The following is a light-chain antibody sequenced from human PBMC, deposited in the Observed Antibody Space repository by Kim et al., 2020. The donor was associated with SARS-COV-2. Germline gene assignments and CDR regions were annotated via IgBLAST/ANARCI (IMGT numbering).Light chain of an antibody. CDR3: QQYNRYSGT. V-gene: IGKV1-5*03. J-gene: IGKJ1*01. CDR2: KAS. CDR1: QSISSW. Sequence: DIQMTQSPSNLSASVGDRVTITWRASQSISSWLAWYQQKPGKAPKLVIYKASSLESGVPSRFSGSGSGTEFTLTISSLQPDDFATYYCQQYNRYSGTFGQGTKVDIK.